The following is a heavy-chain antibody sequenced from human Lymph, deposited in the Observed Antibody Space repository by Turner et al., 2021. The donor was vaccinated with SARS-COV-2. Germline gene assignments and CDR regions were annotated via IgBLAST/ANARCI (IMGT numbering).Heavy chain of an antibody. CDR3: AKNEMAMIVVVITLFDY. D-gene: IGHD3-22*01. V-gene: IGHV3-23*01. CDR2: ISGSGGST. Sequence: EVQLLEAGGGLVQPGGSLRLSRAVAGLTFSSYAMGWVRQAPGKGLEWVSTISGSGGSTYYADSVKGRFTISRDNSKNTLYLQMNSLRAEDTAVYYCAKNEMAMIVVVITLFDYWGQGTLVTVSS. J-gene: IGHJ4*02. CDR1: GLTFSSYA.